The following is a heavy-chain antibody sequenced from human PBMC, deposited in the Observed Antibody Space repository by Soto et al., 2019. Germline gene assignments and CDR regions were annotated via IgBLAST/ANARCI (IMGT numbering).Heavy chain of an antibody. V-gene: IGHV1-24*01. CDR3: AAGFPQWELLQY. CDR2: FDPEEGNT. D-gene: IGHD1-26*01. Sequence: QVQLVQSGTEVKKPGASVKVSCKVSGHTLSELFVHWVRQAPGKGLEWLGGFDPEEGNTVYAHNFQGRVTMTDGSSTDTAYLELSSLRSADTAVYYCAAGFPQWELLQYWGQGTLLTVSS. J-gene: IGHJ4*02. CDR1: GHTLSELF.